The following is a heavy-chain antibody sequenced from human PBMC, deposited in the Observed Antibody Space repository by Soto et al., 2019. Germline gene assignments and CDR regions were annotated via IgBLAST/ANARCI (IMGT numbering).Heavy chain of an antibody. J-gene: IGHJ4*02. V-gene: IGHV3-30*18. D-gene: IGHD3-22*01. CDR3: AKDGTSLIYCYDSRGYYDGQDL. Sequence: QVQLVESGGGVVQPGRSLRLSCAASGFTFNSYGMHWVRQAPGKGLEWVAVISYDGSNKYYADSVKGRFTISRDNSMNTLYLQMNSLTAEDTAVYFCAKDGTSLIYCYDSRGYYDGQDLWGQGPLVIVSS. CDR2: ISYDGSNK. CDR1: GFTFNSYG.